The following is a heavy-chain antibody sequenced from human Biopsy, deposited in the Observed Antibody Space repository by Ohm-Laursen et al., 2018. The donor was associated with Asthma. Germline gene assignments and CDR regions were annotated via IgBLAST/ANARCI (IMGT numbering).Heavy chain of an antibody. CDR2: ISYTGRP. V-gene: IGHV4-39*01. CDR1: GGSMSSSSYY. Sequence: GTLSLTCAVSGGSMSSSSYYWGWIRQPPGKGLEWMGSISYTGRPYHNPSLKSRVTISVDTSKNHFSLKRSSVTAADTAVYYCARHWDWGSFFDYWGQGTPVTVSS. CDR3: ARHWDWGSFFDY. J-gene: IGHJ4*02. D-gene: IGHD7-27*01.